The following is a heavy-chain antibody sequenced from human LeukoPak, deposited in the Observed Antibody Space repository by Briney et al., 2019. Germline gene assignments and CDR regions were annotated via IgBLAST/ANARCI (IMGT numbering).Heavy chain of an antibody. CDR2: SDLEDGGT. V-gene: IGHV1-24*01. CDR1: GYTLTDLS. CDR3: ATIFGGVIVPTFDF. D-gene: IGHD3-16*02. Sequence: ASVKLSFKVSGYTLTDLSMHWERLAQGPGHEWVGGSDLEDGGTIYAQKFQGRVTMTEDTSTDTAYMELSSLRSEDTAVYYCATIFGGVIVPTFDFWGQGTLVTVSS. J-gene: IGHJ4*02.